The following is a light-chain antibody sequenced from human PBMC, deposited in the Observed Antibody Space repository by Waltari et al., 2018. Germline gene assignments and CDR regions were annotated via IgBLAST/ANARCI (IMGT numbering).Light chain of an antibody. J-gene: IGLJ2*01. V-gene: IGLV3-1*01. CDR1: QLGDKH. Sequence: SYELTQPPSVSVSPGQTAIIRCSGDQLGDKHVAWYQRKPGQSPVVVIHKDTKRPSGIPGRFSGYTAGNTATLTSGGTHALDEADYYCQAWDISTGVFGGGTKLTVL. CDR3: QAWDISTGV. CDR2: KDT.